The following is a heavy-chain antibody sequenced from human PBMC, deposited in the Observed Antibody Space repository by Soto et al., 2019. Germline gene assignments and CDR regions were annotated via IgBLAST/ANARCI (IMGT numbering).Heavy chain of an antibody. CDR3: ARDSTYYYDSSGYYPDAFDI. J-gene: IGHJ3*02. Sequence: ASVKVSCKASGYTFTGYYMHWVRQAPGQGLEWMGWINPNSGGTNYAQKFQGWVTMTRDTSISTAYMEPSRLRSDDTAVYYCARDSTYYYDSSGYYPDAFDIWGQGTMVTVSS. V-gene: IGHV1-2*04. CDR1: GYTFTGYY. D-gene: IGHD3-22*01. CDR2: INPNSGGT.